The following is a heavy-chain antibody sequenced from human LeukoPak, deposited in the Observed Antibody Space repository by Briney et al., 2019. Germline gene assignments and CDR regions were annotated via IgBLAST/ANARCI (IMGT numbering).Heavy chain of an antibody. CDR3: ARSKYDSSGYYWFDP. V-gene: IGHV1-18*01. D-gene: IGHD3-22*01. J-gene: IGHJ5*02. CDR2: ISAYNGNT. Sequence: ASVKVSCKXSGYTFTTYGISWVRRAPGRGLEWMGWISAYNGNTNYAQKLQGRVTMTTDTSTSTAYMELRSLRSDDTAVYYCARSKYDSSGYYWFDPWGQGTLVTVSS. CDR1: GYTFTTYG.